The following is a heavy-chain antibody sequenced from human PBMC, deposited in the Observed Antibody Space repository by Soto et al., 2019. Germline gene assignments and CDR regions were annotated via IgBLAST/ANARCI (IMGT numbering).Heavy chain of an antibody. D-gene: IGHD3-3*01. CDR1: GFTFSSYW. CDR3: ARERTYYDFWSGYPGRAFDY. V-gene: IGHV3-74*01. J-gene: IGHJ4*02. Sequence: GGSLRLSCAASGFTFSSYWMHWVRQAPGKGLVWVSRINSDGSSTSYADSVKGRFTISRDKAKNTLYLQMNSLRAEDTAVYYCARERTYYDFWSGYPGRAFDYWGQGTLVTVSS. CDR2: INSDGSST.